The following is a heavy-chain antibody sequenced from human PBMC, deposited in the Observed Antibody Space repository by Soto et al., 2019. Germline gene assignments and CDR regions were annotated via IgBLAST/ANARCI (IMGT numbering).Heavy chain of an antibody. J-gene: IGHJ4*02. V-gene: IGHV3-23*01. CDR1: GFTFNNYA. Sequence: GGSLRLSCAASGFTFNNYAMSWVRQAPGRGLEWVSAIIGSGNIIHYADSVKGRFTISRDNSKNTLYLQMSSLRAEDTAVYYCAREIGSSWSYFDYWGQGTLVTVSS. CDR3: AREIGSSWSYFDY. CDR2: IIGSGNII. D-gene: IGHD6-13*01.